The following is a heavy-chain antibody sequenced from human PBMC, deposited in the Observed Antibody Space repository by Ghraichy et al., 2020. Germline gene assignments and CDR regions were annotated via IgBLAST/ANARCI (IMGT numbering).Heavy chain of an antibody. CDR1: GGSISSSSYY. CDR2: IYYSGST. Sequence: LSLTCTVSGGSISSSSYYWGWIRQPPGKGLEWIGSIYYSGSTYYNPSLKSRVTISVDTSKNQFSLKLSSVTAADTAVYYCARRYYDFWSGYYSWFDPWGQGTLVTVSS. J-gene: IGHJ5*02. D-gene: IGHD3-3*01. CDR3: ARRYYDFWSGYYSWFDP. V-gene: IGHV4-39*01.